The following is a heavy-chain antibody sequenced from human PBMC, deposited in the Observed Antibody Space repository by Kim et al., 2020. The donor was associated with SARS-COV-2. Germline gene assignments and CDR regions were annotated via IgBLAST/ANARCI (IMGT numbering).Heavy chain of an antibody. Sequence: GGSLRLSCTVSGFTFNTYRMTWVRQAPGRGLEWVANINQDGSEKYYVDSVKGRFTISRDNARNSLYLQMDSLRAEDTAVYYCVSGGQ. CDR3: VS. CDR2: INQDGSEK. J-gene: IGHJ6*01. V-gene: IGHV3-7*01. CDR1: GFTFNTYR.